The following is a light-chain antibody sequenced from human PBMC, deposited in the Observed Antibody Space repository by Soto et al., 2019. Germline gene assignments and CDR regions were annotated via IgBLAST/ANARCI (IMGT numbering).Light chain of an antibody. Sequence: QSVLTQPPSASGTPGQRVTMSWSGSSANIGSNTVNWYQQLPGTAPKLLIYSNNQRPSGVPDRFSGSKSGTSASLAISGLQSEDEADYYCAAWDDSLNGFFEFRTGNKITXL. CDR2: SNN. CDR3: AAWDDSLNGFFE. J-gene: IGLJ1*01. CDR1: SANIGSNT. V-gene: IGLV1-44*01.